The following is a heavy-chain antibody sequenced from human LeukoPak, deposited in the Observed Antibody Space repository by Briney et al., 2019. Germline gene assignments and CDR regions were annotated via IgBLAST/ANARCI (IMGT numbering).Heavy chain of an antibody. CDR1: GGTFSSYA. V-gene: IGHV1-69*05. Sequence: SVKVSCKASGGTFSSYAISWVRQAPGQGLEWMGGIIPIFGTANYAQKFQGRVTITTDKSTSTAYMELSSLRSEDTAVYYCARGQPRGYSYGRPPYYYYMDVWGKGTTVTVSS. CDR3: ARGQPRGYSYGRPPYYYYMDV. D-gene: IGHD5-18*01. CDR2: IIPIFGTA. J-gene: IGHJ6*03.